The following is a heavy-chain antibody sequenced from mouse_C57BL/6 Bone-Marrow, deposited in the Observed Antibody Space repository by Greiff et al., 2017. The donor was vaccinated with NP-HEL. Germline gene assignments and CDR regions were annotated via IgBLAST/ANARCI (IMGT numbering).Heavy chain of an antibody. CDR3: ARCYYGRGDWYFDV. J-gene: IGHJ1*03. D-gene: IGHD1-1*01. Sequence: VQLKESGPELVKPGASVKISCKASGYSFTDYNMNWVKQSNGKSLEWIGVINPNYGTTSYNQKFKGKATLTVDQSSSTAYMQLNSLTSEDSAVYYCARCYYGRGDWYFDVWGTGTTVTVSS. CDR1: GYSFTDYN. CDR2: INPNYGTT. V-gene: IGHV1-39*01.